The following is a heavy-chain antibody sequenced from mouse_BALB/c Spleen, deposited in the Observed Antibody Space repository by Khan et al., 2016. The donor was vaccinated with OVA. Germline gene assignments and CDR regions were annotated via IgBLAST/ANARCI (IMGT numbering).Heavy chain of an antibody. D-gene: IGHD4-1*01. V-gene: IGHV14-3*02. CDR2: IDPANGNT. CDR3: VRDYWDVFAY. CDR1: GFNIKDTY. Sequence: EVQLQQSGAELVKPGASVKLSCTASGFNIKDTYIHWVKQRPEQGLEWIGRIDPANGNTKYDPKFQGKATITAGTSSNTAYLQLSSLTSEDTAVYYCVRDYWDVFAYWGQGTLVTVSA. J-gene: IGHJ3*01.